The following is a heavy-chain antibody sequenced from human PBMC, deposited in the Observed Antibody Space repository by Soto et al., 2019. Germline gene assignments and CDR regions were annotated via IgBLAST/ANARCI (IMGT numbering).Heavy chain of an antibody. CDR3: ARGTINYYDSSGYYYGDLDY. V-gene: IGHV1-2*04. CDR2: INPNSGGT. J-gene: IGHJ4*02. CDR1: GYTFTGYY. Sequence: ASVKVSCKASGYTFTGYYMHWVRQAPGQGLEWMGWINPNSGGTNYAQKFQGWVTMTRDTSISTAYMELSRLRSDDTAVYYCARGTINYYDSSGYYYGDLDYWGQGTLVTVSS. D-gene: IGHD3-22*01.